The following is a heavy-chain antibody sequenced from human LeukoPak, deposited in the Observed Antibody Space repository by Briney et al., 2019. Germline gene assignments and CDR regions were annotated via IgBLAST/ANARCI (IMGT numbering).Heavy chain of an antibody. CDR1: GYTFTVYY. V-gene: IGHV1-2*02. CDR2: INPNSGGT. Sequence: ASVNVSCKASGYTFTVYYMHGVRQAPGQGLESMGWINPNSGGTNYAQKFQGRVTMTRDTSISTAYMELSRLRSDDTAVYYCARELELRPYYGMDVWGQGTTVTVSS. CDR3: ARELELRPYYGMDV. J-gene: IGHJ6*02. D-gene: IGHD1-7*01.